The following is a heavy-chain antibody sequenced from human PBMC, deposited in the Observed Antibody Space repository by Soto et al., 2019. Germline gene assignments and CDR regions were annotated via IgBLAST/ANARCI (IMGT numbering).Heavy chain of an antibody. CDR1: GYTFTSYY. CDR2: INPSGGST. J-gene: IGHJ4*02. Sequence: QVQLVQSGAEVKKPGASVKVSCKASGYTFTSYYMHWVRQAPGQGLEWMGIINPSGGSTSYAQKFQGRVTMTRDTSTSTVSMELSSLRSEDTAVYYCARAWGIAAAIDYWGQGTLVTVSS. CDR3: ARAWGIAAAIDY. V-gene: IGHV1-46*03. D-gene: IGHD6-13*01.